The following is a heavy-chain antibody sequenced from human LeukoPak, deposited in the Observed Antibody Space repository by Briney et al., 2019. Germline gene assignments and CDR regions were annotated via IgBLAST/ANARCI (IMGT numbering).Heavy chain of an antibody. CDR2: INGDGSDT. V-gene: IGHV3-7*03. CDR3: ARYLSAHIASTCMDAIDS. Sequence: GGSLRLSCAASGFSFSNYSMSWVRQVPGKGLEWVANINGDGSDTHYLDSVEGRFTISRDNAKNTLYLQMNSLRTEDTAIYYCARYLSAHIASTCMDAIDSWGQGTIVTVSS. D-gene: IGHD2-21*01. CDR1: GFSFSNYS. J-gene: IGHJ3*02.